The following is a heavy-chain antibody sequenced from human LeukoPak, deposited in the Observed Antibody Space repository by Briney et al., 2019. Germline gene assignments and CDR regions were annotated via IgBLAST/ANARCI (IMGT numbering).Heavy chain of an antibody. CDR3: ARENLEPSYYMDV. J-gene: IGHJ6*03. CDR1: GGSISSYY. D-gene: IGHD1-1*01. V-gene: IGHV4-4*07. Sequence: PSETLSLTCTVSGGSISSYYWSWIRQPAGKGLEWIGRIYTSGSTNYNPSLKSRVTISVDTSKNQFSLKLSSVTAADTAVYYCARENLEPSYYMDVWGKGTTVTVSS. CDR2: IYTSGST.